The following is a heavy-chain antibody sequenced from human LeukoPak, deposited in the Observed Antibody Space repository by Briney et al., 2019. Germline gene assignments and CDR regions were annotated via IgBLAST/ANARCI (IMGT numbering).Heavy chain of an antibody. D-gene: IGHD3-10*01. Sequence: GSLRLSCAASGFTFSNYVMSWVRQGPGKGLEWIGSIYYSGSTYYNPSLKSRVTISVDTSKNQFSLKLSSVTAADTAVYYCARVLLWFGELIDYWGQGTLVTVSS. CDR3: ARVLLWFGELIDY. CDR2: IYYSGST. V-gene: IGHV4-39*07. CDR1: GFTFSNYV. J-gene: IGHJ4*02.